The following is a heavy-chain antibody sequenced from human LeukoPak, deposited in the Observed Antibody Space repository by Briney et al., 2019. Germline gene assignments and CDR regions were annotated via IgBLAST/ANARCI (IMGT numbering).Heavy chain of an antibody. D-gene: IGHD3-10*02. CDR1: GFTFSRSA. CDR2: ISSSGSTI. CDR3: AELGITMIGGV. J-gene: IGHJ6*04. Sequence: PGGSLRLSCAASGFTFSRSAMSWVRQTPGKGLEWVSYISSSGSTIYYADSVKGRFTISRDNAKNSLYLQMNSLRAEDTAVYYCAELGITMIGGVWGKGTTVTISS. V-gene: IGHV3-48*03.